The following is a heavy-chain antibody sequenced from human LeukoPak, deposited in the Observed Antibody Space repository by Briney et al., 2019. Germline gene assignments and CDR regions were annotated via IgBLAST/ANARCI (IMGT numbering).Heavy chain of an antibody. CDR2: ISYDGSNK. Sequence: PGGSLRLSCAASGFTFSSYAMHWVRQAPGKGLEWVAVISYDGSNKYYADSVKGRFTISRDNSKNTLYLQMNSLRAEDTAVYYCARDSGSYHYYFDYWGQGTLVTVSS. V-gene: IGHV3-30-3*01. D-gene: IGHD1-26*01. J-gene: IGHJ4*02. CDR3: ARDSGSYHYYFDY. CDR1: GFTFSSYA.